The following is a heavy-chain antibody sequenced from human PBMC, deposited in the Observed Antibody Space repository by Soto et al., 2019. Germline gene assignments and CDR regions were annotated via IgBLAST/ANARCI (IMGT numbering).Heavy chain of an antibody. Sequence: QVQLQESGPGLVKPSETLSLTCTVSGGSISSYYWSWIRQPPGKGLEWIGYIYYSGSTNYNPSLKSRVTISVDMSKNQFSLKLSSVTAADTAVYYCASLVVPAGDGYDLWGNWFDPWGQGTLVTVSS. D-gene: IGHD2-2*01. CDR3: ASLVVPAGDGYDLWGNWFDP. CDR1: GGSISSYY. V-gene: IGHV4-59*01. J-gene: IGHJ5*02. CDR2: IYYSGST.